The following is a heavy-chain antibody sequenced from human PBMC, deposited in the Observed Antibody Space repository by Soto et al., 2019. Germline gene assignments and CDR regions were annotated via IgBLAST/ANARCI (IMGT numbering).Heavy chain of an antibody. CDR2: ISAYNGNT. J-gene: IGHJ6*02. CDR3: ARDSSSRSYGMDV. CDR1: GYTFTNYG. Sequence: PSVKVSCQASGYTFTNYGITWVRQAPGQGLEWMGWISAYNGNTKYAQKLQDRVTMTTDTSTSTAYMELRSLRSDDTAVYYCARDSSSRSYGMDVWGQGTTVTVSS. D-gene: IGHD6-13*01. V-gene: IGHV1-18*01.